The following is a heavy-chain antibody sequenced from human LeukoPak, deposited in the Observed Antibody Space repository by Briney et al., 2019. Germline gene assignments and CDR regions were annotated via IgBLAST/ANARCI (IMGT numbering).Heavy chain of an antibody. V-gene: IGHV1-2*02. Sequence: SVQVSCQGSGYTFTGYHMHGVRQAPGQEGEGVGWINPNSGGTNYAQKFQGRVTMTRDTSISTAYMELRRLRSDDTAVYYCARGWSGSYYSHYYYYMDVWGKGTTVTVSS. CDR2: INPNSGGT. CDR3: ARGWSGSYYSHYYYYMDV. D-gene: IGHD1-26*01. J-gene: IGHJ6*03. CDR1: GYTFTGYH.